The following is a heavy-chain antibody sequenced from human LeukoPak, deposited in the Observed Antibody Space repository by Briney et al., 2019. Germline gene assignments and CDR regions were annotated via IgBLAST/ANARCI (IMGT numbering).Heavy chain of an antibody. Sequence: PGGSLRLSCSASGITFSSHAMHWVRQAPGKGLEYVSAISDNGGMTFYADSVKGRFTISRDNSKNTLYLQINSLRPEDTAVYYCAKDFADTSGFYYVEYWGQGTLVTVSS. CDR3: AKDFADTSGFYYVEY. CDR1: GITFSSHA. V-gene: IGHV3-64*04. D-gene: IGHD3-22*01. J-gene: IGHJ4*02. CDR2: ISDNGGMT.